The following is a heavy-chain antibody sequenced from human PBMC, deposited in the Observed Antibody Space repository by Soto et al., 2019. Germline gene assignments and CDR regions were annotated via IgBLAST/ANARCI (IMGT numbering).Heavy chain of an antibody. Sequence: QVQLVQSGSEVKKPGASVKVSCKASGYTFTSFGVTWVRQSPGHGLEWMGWVNAYNGNTNYAQKFQDRVTLTADTSTSTAYMEVKSLRSDDTAGYYCATGAAGIAPHLIWGQRTLVTVSS. J-gene: IGHJ4*02. CDR2: VNAYNGNT. CDR3: ATGAAGIAPHLI. V-gene: IGHV1-18*01. D-gene: IGHD6-13*01. CDR1: GYTFTSFG.